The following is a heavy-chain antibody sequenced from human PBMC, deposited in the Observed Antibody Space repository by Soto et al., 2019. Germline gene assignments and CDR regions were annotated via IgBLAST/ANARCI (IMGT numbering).Heavy chain of an antibody. CDR1: GYTFTSYG. CDR2: ISAYNGNT. Sequence: ASVKVSCKASGYTFTSYGISWVRQAPGQGLEWMGWISAYNGNTNYAQKLQGRVTMTTDTSTSTAYMELRSLRSDDTAVYYCARDYDSSGYYTYYFDYWGQGTLVTVSS. V-gene: IGHV1-18*01. J-gene: IGHJ4*02. D-gene: IGHD3-22*01. CDR3: ARDYDSSGYYTYYFDY.